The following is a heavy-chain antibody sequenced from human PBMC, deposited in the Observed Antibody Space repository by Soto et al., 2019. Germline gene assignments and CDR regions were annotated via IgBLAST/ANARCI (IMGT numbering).Heavy chain of an antibody. CDR1: GGSFSGYY. CDR3: ARAWSLLLGWFDP. Sequence: SETLSLTCAVYGGSFSGYYWSWIRQPPGKGLEWIGEINHSGSTNYNPSLKSRVTISADTSKNQFSLKLSSVTAADTAVYYCARAWSLLLGWFDPWGQGTLVTVSS. CDR2: INHSGST. D-gene: IGHD3-22*01. V-gene: IGHV4-34*01. J-gene: IGHJ5*02.